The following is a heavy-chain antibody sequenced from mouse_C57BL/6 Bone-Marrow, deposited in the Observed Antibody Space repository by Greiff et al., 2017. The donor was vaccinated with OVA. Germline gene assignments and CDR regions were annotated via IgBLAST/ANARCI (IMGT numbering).Heavy chain of an antibody. Sequence: VQLQQSGAELARPGASVKLSCKASGYTFTSYGISWVKQRTGQGLEWIGEIYPRSGNTYYNEKFKGKATLTADKSSSTAYMELRSLTSEDSAVYFCAREWHDCRPGFAYWGQGTLVTVSA. D-gene: IGHD2-4*01. CDR3: AREWHDCRPGFAY. J-gene: IGHJ3*01. CDR1: GYTFTSYG. CDR2: IYPRSGNT. V-gene: IGHV1-81*01.